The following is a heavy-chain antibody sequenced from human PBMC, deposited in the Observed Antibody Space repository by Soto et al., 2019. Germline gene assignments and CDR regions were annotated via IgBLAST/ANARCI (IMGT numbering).Heavy chain of an antibody. Sequence: GGSLRLSCAASGFTFSSYSMNWVRQAPGKWLEWVSSISSSSSYIYYADSVKGRFTISRDNAKNSLYLQMNSLRAEDTAVYYCARDESITIFGVVPRMDVWGQGXTVTVYS. V-gene: IGHV3-21*01. CDR1: GFTFSSYS. D-gene: IGHD3-3*01. CDR2: ISSSSSYI. CDR3: ARDESITIFGVVPRMDV. J-gene: IGHJ6*02.